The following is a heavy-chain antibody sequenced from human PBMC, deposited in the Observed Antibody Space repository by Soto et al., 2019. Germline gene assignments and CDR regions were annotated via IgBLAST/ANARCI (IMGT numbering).Heavy chain of an antibody. CDR1: GFTVSSYG. CDR2: ISSSSNYI. J-gene: IGHJ4*02. CDR3: AREILQSDGIDY. Sequence: GGSVRLSCAASGFTVSSYGRNWVRQAPGKGLEWVSSISSSSNYIYYAASVKGRFTISRDNAKNSLYLQMNSLRAEDTAVYYCAREILQSDGIDYWGQGTLVTVSS. V-gene: IGHV3-21*01.